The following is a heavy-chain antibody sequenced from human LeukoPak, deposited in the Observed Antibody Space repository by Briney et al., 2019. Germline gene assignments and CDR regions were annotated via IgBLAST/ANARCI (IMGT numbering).Heavy chain of an antibody. D-gene: IGHD3-16*01. CDR1: GVTLSTYA. V-gene: IGHV3-7*03. CDR2: INHNGNVN. CDR3: ARGGGLDV. J-gene: IGHJ6*02. Sequence: GGSLRLSCAASGVTLSTYAMSWARQAPGKGLEWVASINHNGNVNYYVDSVKGRFTISRDNAKNSLYLQMSNLRAEDTAVYFCARGGGLDVWGQGATVTVSS.